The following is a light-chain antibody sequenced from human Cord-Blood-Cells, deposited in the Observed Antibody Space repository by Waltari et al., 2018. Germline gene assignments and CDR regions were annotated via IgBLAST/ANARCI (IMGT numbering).Light chain of an antibody. J-gene: IGLJ3*02. Sequence: QSALTQPASVSGSPGQSITISCTGTSSDVGGYNYVSWYQQHPGKAPNLMIYDVSKRPSGVSNRFSGSKPGNTASLTISGLQAEDEADYYCSSYTSSSTLGVFGGGTKLTVL. V-gene: IGLV2-14*01. CDR1: SSDVGGYNY. CDR2: DVS. CDR3: SSYTSSSTLGV.